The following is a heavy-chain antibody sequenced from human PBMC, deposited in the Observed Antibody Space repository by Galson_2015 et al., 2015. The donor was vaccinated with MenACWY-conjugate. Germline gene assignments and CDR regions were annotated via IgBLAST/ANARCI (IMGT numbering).Heavy chain of an antibody. V-gene: IGHV3-7*03. D-gene: IGHD2-15*01. Sequence: SLRLSCAASGFTFNSYWMSRVRQVPGKGPEWVANIKQDGSEKYYVDSVRGRFTISRDNAKSSLFLQMNSLRDEDTAVYYCARDLGFYCSHNDCYSPYWGQGTLDTVSS. CDR1: GFTFNSYW. J-gene: IGHJ4*02. CDR2: IKQDGSEK. CDR3: ARDLGFYCSHNDCYSPY.